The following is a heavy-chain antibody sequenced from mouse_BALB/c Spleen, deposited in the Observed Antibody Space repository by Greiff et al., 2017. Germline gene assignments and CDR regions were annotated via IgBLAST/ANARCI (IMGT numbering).Heavy chain of an antibody. CDR2: IDPANGNT. CDR3: ASKEPPGAMDY. V-gene: IGHV14-3*02. CDR1: GFNIKDTY. J-gene: IGHJ4*01. Sequence: VQLKESGAELVKPGASVKLSCTASGFNIKDTYMHWVKQRPEQGLEWIGRIDPANGNTKYDPKFQGKATITADTSSNTAYLQLSSLTSEDTAVYYCASKEPPGAMDYWGQGTSVTVSS.